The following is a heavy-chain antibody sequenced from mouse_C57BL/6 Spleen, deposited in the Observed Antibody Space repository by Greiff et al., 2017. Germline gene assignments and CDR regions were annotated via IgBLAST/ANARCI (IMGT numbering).Heavy chain of an antibody. CDR2: IHPNSGST. CDR1: GYTFTSYW. CDR3: ARSGDYGSSAWFAY. J-gene: IGHJ3*01. Sequence: QVQLQQPGAELVKPGASVKLSCKASGYTFTSYWMHWVKQRPGQGLEWIGMIHPNSGSTNYNEKFKSKATLTVDKSSSTAYMQLSSLTSEASAVYYCARSGDYGSSAWFAYWGQGTLVTVSA. D-gene: IGHD1-1*01. V-gene: IGHV1-64*01.